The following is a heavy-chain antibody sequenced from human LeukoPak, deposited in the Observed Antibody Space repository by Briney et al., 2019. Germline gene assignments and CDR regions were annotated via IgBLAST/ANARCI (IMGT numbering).Heavy chain of an antibody. J-gene: IGHJ2*01. CDR3: ARESPRYYYGSGIGEFDL. Sequence: PGGSLRLSCAASGFTFSSYWMHWVRQAPGKGLVWVSRINSDGSSTSYADSVKGRFTIPRDNAKNTLYLQMNSLRAEDTAVYYCARESPRYYYGSGIGEFDLWGRGTLVTVSS. CDR2: INSDGSST. D-gene: IGHD3-10*01. V-gene: IGHV3-74*01. CDR1: GFTFSSYW.